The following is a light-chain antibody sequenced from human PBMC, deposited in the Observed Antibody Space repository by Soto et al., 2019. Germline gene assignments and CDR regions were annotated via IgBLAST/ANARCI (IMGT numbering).Light chain of an antibody. CDR3: QQYGSSHWT. Sequence: TVLAQSPGTLSLSPGERATLSCRASQSVSSSYLAWYQQKPGQAPRLLIYGASVRATGIPDRFSGSGSGTDFTLTISRLEPEDFAVYYCQQYGSSHWTFGQGTKVDIK. V-gene: IGKV3-20*01. CDR1: QSVSSSY. J-gene: IGKJ1*01. CDR2: GAS.